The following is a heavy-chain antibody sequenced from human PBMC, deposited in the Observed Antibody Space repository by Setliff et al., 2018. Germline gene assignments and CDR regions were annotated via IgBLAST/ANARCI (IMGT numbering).Heavy chain of an antibody. V-gene: IGHV1-18*01. J-gene: IGHJ3*02. CDR1: GYTFTSYG. CDR3: ARDFPPLYSSSFSDAFDI. Sequence: ASVKVSCKASGYTFTSYGISWVRQAPGQGLEWMGWISAYNGNTNYAQKLQGRVTMTTDTSTSTAYMELRSLRSDDTVVYYCARDFPPLYSSSFSDAFDIWGQGTVVTVSS. D-gene: IGHD6-6*01. CDR2: ISAYNGNT.